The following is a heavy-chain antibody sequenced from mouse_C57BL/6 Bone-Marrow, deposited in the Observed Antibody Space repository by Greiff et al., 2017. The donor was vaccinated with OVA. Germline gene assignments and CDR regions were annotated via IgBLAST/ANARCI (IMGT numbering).Heavy chain of an antibody. CDR1: GFTFSSYS. V-gene: IGHV5-6*01. D-gene: IGHD2-4*01. Sequence: EVMLVESGGDLVKPGGSLKLSCAASGFTFSSYSMSWVRQTPDKRLEWVATISSGGSYTYYPDSVKGRFTISRDNAKNTLYLQMSSLKSEDTAMYYCAGYDYDVAYYAMAYWGQGTSVTVSS. CDR2: ISSGGSYT. CDR3: AGYDYDVAYYAMAY. J-gene: IGHJ4*01.